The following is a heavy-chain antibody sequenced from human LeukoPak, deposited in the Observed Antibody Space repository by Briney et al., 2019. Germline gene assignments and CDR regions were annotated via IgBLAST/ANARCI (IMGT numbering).Heavy chain of an antibody. CDR1: GFTFSSYE. Sequence: SGGSLRLSCAASGFTFSSYEMHWVRQAPGKGLEWVSYISSSDSTIYYADSVKGRFTISRDNAKNSLYLQMNSLRAEDTAVYYCARDYGGSSPFDYWGQGTLATVSS. V-gene: IGHV3-48*03. CDR2: ISSSDSTI. CDR3: ARDYGGSSPFDY. D-gene: IGHD4-23*01. J-gene: IGHJ4*02.